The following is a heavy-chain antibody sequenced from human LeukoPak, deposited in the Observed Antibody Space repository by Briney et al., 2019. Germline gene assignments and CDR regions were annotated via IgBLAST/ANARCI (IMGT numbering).Heavy chain of an antibody. CDR2: ISSSGSTI. Sequence: GGSLRLSCAASGFTFSDYHMSWIRQAPGKGLEWVSYISSSGSTIYYADSVKGRFTISRDNAKNSLYLQMNSLRAEDTAVYYCAKDRQWLGVFDYWGQGTLVTVSS. J-gene: IGHJ4*02. CDR3: AKDRQWLGVFDY. V-gene: IGHV3-11*01. CDR1: GFTFSDYH. D-gene: IGHD6-19*01.